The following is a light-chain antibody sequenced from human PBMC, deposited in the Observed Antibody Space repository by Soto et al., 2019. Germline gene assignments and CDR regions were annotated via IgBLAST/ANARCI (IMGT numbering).Light chain of an antibody. CDR2: GAS. J-gene: IGKJ1*01. Sequence: EIVLTQSPGTLSLYPGERATHSCRASQSVSSSYLAWYQQKPGQAPRLLIYGASSRATGIPDRFSGSGSGTDFTLTISRLEPEDFAVYFCQQYGSSPQTFGQGTKV. V-gene: IGKV3-20*01. CDR1: QSVSSSY. CDR3: QQYGSSPQT.